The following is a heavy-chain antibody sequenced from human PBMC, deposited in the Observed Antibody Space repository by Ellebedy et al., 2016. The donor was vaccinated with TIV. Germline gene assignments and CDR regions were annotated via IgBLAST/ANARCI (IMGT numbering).Heavy chain of an antibody. V-gene: IGHV1-69*13. J-gene: IGHJ4*02. Sequence: SVKVSCXASGGTFSSYAISWVRQAPGQGLEWMGGIIPIFGTANYAQKFQGRVTITADESTSTAYMELSSLRSEDTAVYYCARGKSYCGGDCYSHYFDYWGQGTLVTVSS. CDR1: GGTFSSYA. CDR2: IIPIFGTA. D-gene: IGHD2-21*02. CDR3: ARGKSYCGGDCYSHYFDY.